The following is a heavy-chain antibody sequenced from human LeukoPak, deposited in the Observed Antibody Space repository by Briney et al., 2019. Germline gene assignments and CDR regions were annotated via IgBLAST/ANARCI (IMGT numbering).Heavy chain of an antibody. CDR1: GCTFTSYA. CDR2: VSGSGGRT. D-gene: IGHD6-19*01. J-gene: IGHJ6*02. CDR3: ANQPGLYDNGWSTTYHFFGLDV. Sequence: GGSLRLFCGASGCTFTSYAMSWVRQAPGKGLEWVSAVSGSGGRTYYTSSVQGRFSISRDNSKDTLYLEMNSLRAGDTAVYYCANQPGLYDNGWSTTYHFFGLDVWGQGTTVIVSS. V-gene: IGHV3-23*01.